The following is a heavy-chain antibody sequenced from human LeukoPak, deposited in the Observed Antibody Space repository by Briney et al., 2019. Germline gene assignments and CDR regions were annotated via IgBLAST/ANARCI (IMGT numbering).Heavy chain of an antibody. Sequence: GESLKISCKGSGYSFTSYWIGWVRQMPGKGLEWMGIIYPGDSDTRYSPSFQGQVTISADKSISTAYLQWSSLKASDTAMYYCARHSVEMVGPGSIDYWGQGTLVTVSS. CDR2: IYPGDSDT. CDR3: ARHSVEMVGPGSIDY. CDR1: GYSFTSYW. V-gene: IGHV5-51*01. D-gene: IGHD5-24*01. J-gene: IGHJ4*02.